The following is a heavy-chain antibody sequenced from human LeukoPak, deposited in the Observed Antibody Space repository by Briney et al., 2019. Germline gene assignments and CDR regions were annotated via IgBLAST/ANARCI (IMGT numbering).Heavy chain of an antibody. Sequence: PGGSLRLSCAASGFTFSSFGMHWVRQAPGKGLEWVAVIWYDGTNKYYADSVRGRFTISRDNSKNTLYLQMNSLRAEDTAVYYCARVVDMIVSADYWGQGTLVTVSA. CDR2: IWYDGTNK. D-gene: IGHD3-22*01. CDR1: GFTFSSFG. V-gene: IGHV3-33*01. J-gene: IGHJ4*02. CDR3: ARVVDMIVSADY.